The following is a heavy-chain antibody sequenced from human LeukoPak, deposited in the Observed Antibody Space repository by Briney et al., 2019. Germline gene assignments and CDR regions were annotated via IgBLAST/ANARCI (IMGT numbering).Heavy chain of an antibody. CDR3: ARDYNRYCSSTSCYSDAFDI. Sequence: SETLSLTCTASGGSISSYYWSWIRQPAGKGLEWIGRIYTSGSTNYNPSLKSRVTMSVDTSKNQFSLTLSSVTDADTAVYYCARDYNRYCSSTSCYSDAFDIWGQGTMVTVSS. CDR1: GGSISSYY. CDR2: IYTSGST. J-gene: IGHJ3*02. D-gene: IGHD2-2*02. V-gene: IGHV4-4*07.